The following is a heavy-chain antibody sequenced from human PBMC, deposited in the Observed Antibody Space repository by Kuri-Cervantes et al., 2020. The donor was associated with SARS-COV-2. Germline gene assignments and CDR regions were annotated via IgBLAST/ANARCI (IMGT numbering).Heavy chain of an antibody. CDR3: ARVDDSGYYGMDV. V-gene: IGHV3-53*01. Sequence: GESLKISCAASGFTVSSNYMSWVRQAPGKGLEWVPVIYSGGSTYYADSVKGRFTISRENAKNSLYLQMNSLRAGDTAVYYCARVDDSGYYGMDVWGQGTTVTVSS. D-gene: IGHD3-3*01. J-gene: IGHJ6*02. CDR2: IYSGGST. CDR1: GFTVSSNY.